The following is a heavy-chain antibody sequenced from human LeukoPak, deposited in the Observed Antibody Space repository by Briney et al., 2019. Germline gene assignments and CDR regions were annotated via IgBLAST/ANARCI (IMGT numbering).Heavy chain of an antibody. V-gene: IGHV1-2*04. J-gene: IGHJ4*02. CDR3: ARLMGARYFDY. D-gene: IGHD3-16*01. CDR1: GYTFTGYY. CDR2: INPNSGGT. Sequence: GASVKVSCKASGYTFTGYYMHWVRQAPGQGLEWMGWINPNSGGTNYAQKFQGWVTMTTDTSTSTAYMELRSLRSDDTAVYYCARLMGARYFDYWGQGTLVTVSS.